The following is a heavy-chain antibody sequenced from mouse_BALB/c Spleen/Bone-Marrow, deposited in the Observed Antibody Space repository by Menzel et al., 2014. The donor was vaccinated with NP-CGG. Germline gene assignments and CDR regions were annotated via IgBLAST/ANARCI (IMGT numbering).Heavy chain of an antibody. CDR3: ARWDYYGYAMDY. CDR2: INPYNGGT. V-gene: IGHV1-18*01. D-gene: IGHD1-1*01. Sequence: VQLKESGPELVKPGASMKISCKASGYSFTGYTMNWVKQSHGKNLEWIGLINPYNGGTSYNQKFRGKATLTVDKSSSTAYMELLSLTSEDSAVYYCARWDYYGYAMDYWGQGTSVTVSS. CDR1: GYSFTGYT. J-gene: IGHJ4*01.